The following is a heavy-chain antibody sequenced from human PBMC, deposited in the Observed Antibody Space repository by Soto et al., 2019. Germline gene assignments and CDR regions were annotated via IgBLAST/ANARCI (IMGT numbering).Heavy chain of an antibody. CDR1: GFSFTNAW. CDR3: STGSIFGVTTHPEDY. J-gene: IGHJ4*02. Sequence: GGSLRLSCAASGFSFTNAWMSWVRQAPGKGLEWVGRIKRIIDGGTADYAAPVKGRFTISRDDSKNTLYLQLNSLKTEDTAVYYCSTGSIFGVTTHPEDYWGQGTLVTVSS. D-gene: IGHD3-3*01. V-gene: IGHV3-15*01. CDR2: IKRIIDGGTA.